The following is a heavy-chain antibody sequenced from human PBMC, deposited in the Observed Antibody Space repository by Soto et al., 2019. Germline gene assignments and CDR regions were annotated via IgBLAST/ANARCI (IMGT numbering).Heavy chain of an antibody. CDR3: ARHGEMDTGLNFYYFLKAMDV. Sequence: QAQLVQSGGEVKKPGASVKVSCKASGYTFTTYGVSWVRQAPGQGLEWMGWISAYSNNTNYAQKFQGRVNLTRDTSTTTAYMELGSLRSDDTAVYYCARHGEMDTGLNFYYFLKAMDVWGQGTTVTVSS. CDR2: ISAYSNNT. V-gene: IGHV1-18*01. D-gene: IGHD1-1*01. CDR1: GYTFTTYG. J-gene: IGHJ6*02.